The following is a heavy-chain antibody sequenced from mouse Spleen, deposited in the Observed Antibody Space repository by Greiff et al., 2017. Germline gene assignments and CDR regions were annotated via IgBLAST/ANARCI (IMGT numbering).Heavy chain of an antibody. J-gene: IGHJ1*01. CDR3: ARGGRSGGGYFGV. D-gene: IGHD3-3*01. Sequence: VQLQQPGAELVKPGASVKLSCKASGYTFTSYWMNWVKQRPGKGLEWIGRIDPSDSDTYYNQMFKGKATLTVDKSSSTAYMQLSSLTSEDSAGYYCARGGRSGGGYFGVRGAGTT. CDR1: GYTFTSYW. CDR2: IDPSDSDT. V-gene: IGHV1-69*02.